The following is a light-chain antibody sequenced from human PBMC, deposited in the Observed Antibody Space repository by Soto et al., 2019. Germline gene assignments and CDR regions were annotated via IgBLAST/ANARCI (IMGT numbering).Light chain of an antibody. J-gene: IGLJ2*01. Sequence: QAVVTQPPSVSGAPGQRVTISCTGSRSNIGADYDVHWYQQLPGTAPKLLIYRNTNRPSGVPDRFSGSKSGTSASLAITGLQAEDEADYYCQSYDNRLSGSVFGGGTKVTVL. CDR1: RSNIGADYD. CDR2: RNT. CDR3: QSYDNRLSGSV. V-gene: IGLV1-40*01.